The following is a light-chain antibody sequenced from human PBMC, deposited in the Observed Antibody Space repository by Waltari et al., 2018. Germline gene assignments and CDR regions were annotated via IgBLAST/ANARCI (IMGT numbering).Light chain of an antibody. CDR3: QAWDNTFARV. CDR1: TLGAKY. CDR2: QHT. J-gene: IGLJ2*01. Sequence: SYELTQPTSVSVAPGQTANITCSGDTLGAKYTFWYQQMQGNSPVLGIHQHTKRPSGILDRFSGSKSGNTATLTISGTQAVDEADYYCQAWDNTFARVFGGGTKLTVL. V-gene: IGLV3-1*01.